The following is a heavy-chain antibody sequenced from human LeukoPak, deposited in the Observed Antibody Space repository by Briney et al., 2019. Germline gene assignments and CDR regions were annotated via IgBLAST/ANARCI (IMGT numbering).Heavy chain of an antibody. D-gene: IGHD2-21*02. CDR1: GGSISSYY. Sequence: SETLSLTCTVSGGSISSYYWSWIRQPPGKGLEWIGYIYYSGSTNYNPSLKSRVTISVDTSKNQFSLKLSSVTAADTAVYYCARVAHHIVVVTAIHRAFDIWGQGTMVTVSS. J-gene: IGHJ3*02. V-gene: IGHV4-59*12. CDR2: IYYSGST. CDR3: ARVAHHIVVVTAIHRAFDI.